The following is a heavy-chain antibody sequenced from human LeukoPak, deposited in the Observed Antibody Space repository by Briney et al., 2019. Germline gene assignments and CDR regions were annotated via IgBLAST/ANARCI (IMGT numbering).Heavy chain of an antibody. CDR3: ARDGTQDSSGEGWFDT. J-gene: IGHJ5*02. CDR2: IYYSGST. CDR1: GGSISSYY. Sequence: SETLSLTCTVSGGSISSYYWSWIRQPPGKGLEWIGYIYYSGSTNYNPSLKSRVTISVDTSKNQFSLKLSSVTAADTAVYYCARDGTQDSSGEGWFDTWGEGTLVSVSS. D-gene: IGHD6-19*01. V-gene: IGHV4-59*01.